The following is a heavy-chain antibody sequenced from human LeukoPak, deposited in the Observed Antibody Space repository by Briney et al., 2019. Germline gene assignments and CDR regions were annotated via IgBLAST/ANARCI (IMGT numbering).Heavy chain of an antibody. Sequence: TSETLSLTCTVSGGSISSGGYYWSWIRQHPGKGLEWIGYIYYSGSTNYNPSLKSRVTISVDTSKNQFSLKLSSVTAADTAVYYCARNIDIVVVPAYPAHYGMDVWGQGTTVTVSS. CDR1: GGSISSGGYY. CDR2: IYYSGST. J-gene: IGHJ6*02. V-gene: IGHV4-61*08. D-gene: IGHD2-2*01. CDR3: ARNIDIVVVPAYPAHYGMDV.